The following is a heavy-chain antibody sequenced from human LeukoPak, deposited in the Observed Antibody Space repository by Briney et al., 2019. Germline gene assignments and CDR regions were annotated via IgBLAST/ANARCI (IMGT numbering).Heavy chain of an antibody. J-gene: IGHJ5*02. V-gene: IGHV1-18*01. CDR3: ARTAVSCSSTSCYSFDP. Sequence: GASVKVSCKASGYTFTIDEISMVRHAPGQGLEWMGWISVYNGNTNYAQNLQGRVTMTTDTSTSTAYMELRSLRSDDTAVYYCARTAVSCSSTSCYSFDPWGQGTLVTVSS. D-gene: IGHD2-2*01. CDR2: ISVYNGNT. CDR1: GYTFTIDE.